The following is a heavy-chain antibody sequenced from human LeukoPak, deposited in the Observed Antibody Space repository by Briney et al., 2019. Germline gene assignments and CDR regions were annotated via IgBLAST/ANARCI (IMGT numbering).Heavy chain of an antibody. CDR1: GFTFSIYS. Sequence: GGSLRLSCAASGFTFSIYSMNWVRQAPGKGLEWVSSISSSSSYIYYADSVKGRFTISRDNAKNSLYLQMNSLRAEDTAVYYCARERGDSMALYYYYMDVWGKGTTVTVSS. J-gene: IGHJ6*03. D-gene: IGHD4/OR15-4a*01. CDR2: ISSSSSYI. CDR3: ARERGDSMALYYYYMDV. V-gene: IGHV3-21*01.